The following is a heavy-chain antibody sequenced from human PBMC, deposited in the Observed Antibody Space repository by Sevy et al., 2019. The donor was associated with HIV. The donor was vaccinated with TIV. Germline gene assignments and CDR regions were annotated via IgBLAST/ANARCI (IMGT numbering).Heavy chain of an antibody. CDR1: GFTFSNAW. V-gene: IGHV3-15*01. CDR3: TTEAGYYYAPSPADY. J-gene: IGHJ4*02. D-gene: IGHD3-10*01. CDR2: IKSKTDGGTT. Sequence: GGSLRLSCAASGFTFSNAWMSWVRQAPGKGLEWVGRIKSKTDGGTTDYAAPVKGRFTISRDDSKNTLYLQMNSLKTEVTAVYYCTTEAGYYYAPSPADYWGQGTLVTVSS.